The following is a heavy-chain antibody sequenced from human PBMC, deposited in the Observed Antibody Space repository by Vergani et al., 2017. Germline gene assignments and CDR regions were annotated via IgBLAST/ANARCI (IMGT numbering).Heavy chain of an antibody. V-gene: IGHV1-18*01. D-gene: IGHD5-24*01. Sequence: QVQLVQSGAEVKKPGASVKVSCKASGYTFTSYGISWVRQAPGQGLEWMGWISAYNGNTNYAQKLQGRVTMTTDTSTSTAYMELRSLRSDDTAVYYCAXDSEGVRDGYHWDYWGQGTLVTVSS. CDR3: AXDSEGVRDGYHWDY. CDR2: ISAYNGNT. J-gene: IGHJ4*02. CDR1: GYTFTSYG.